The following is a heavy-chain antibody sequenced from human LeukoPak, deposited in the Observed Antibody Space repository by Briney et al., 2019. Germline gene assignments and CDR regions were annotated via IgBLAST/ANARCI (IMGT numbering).Heavy chain of an antibody. D-gene: IGHD3-10*01. CDR3: ARDGLLWFGESNPY. V-gene: IGHV1-18*01. CDR2: ISAYNGNT. Sequence: ASVKVSCKASGYTFTSYGISWVRQAPGQGLEGMGWISAYNGNTNYAQKLQGRVTMTTDTYTSTAYMELRSLRSDDTAVYYCARDGLLWFGESNPYWGQGTLVTVSS. CDR1: GYTFTSYG. J-gene: IGHJ4*02.